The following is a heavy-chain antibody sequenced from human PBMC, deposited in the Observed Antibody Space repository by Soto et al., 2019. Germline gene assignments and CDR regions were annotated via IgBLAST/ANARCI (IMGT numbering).Heavy chain of an antibody. CDR3: AKENHLLVHDY. D-gene: IGHD2-8*02. CDR1: GFTFRNYG. Sequence: QVQLVESGGGVVRPGRSLRLTCAASGFTFRNYGMHWVRQAPGKGLEWVAVISHDGSDKYYADSMKGRFIISRDNSENTLFLNMTSLKAEDTAVYYCAKENHLLVHDYWGQGNLVTVSS. J-gene: IGHJ4*02. CDR2: ISHDGSDK. V-gene: IGHV3-30*18.